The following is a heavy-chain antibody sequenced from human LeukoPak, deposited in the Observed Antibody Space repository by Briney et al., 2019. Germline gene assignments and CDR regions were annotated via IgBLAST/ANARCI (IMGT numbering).Heavy chain of an antibody. J-gene: IGHJ4*02. V-gene: IGHV5-10-1*01. CDR1: GYSXXSYW. D-gene: IGHD6-13*01. CDR2: IAXXDSXX. CDR3: ARRGYSSSWDNY. Sequence: GESLKISCKGSGYSXXSYWISWVRQMPGKGLXXMGRIAXXDSXXXYXXXXXGXXXXXXXKSXSTXYXQWSSLKASDTAMYYCARRGYSSSWDNYWGQGTLVTVSS.